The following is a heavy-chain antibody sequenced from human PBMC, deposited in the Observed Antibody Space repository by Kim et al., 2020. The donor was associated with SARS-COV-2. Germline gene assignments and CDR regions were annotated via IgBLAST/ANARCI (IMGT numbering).Heavy chain of an antibody. CDR1: GFIFDSYS. Sequence: GGSLRLSCAASGFIFDSYSMSWVRQAPGKGLEWVSGITGSGNRTYYTDSVKGRFTVSRDNSKNTVHLQMSSLRVGDTAVYYCVREIPGLGYWGQGILVTVSS. J-gene: IGHJ4*02. V-gene: IGHV3-23*01. CDR3: VREIPGLGY. CDR2: ITGSGNRT.